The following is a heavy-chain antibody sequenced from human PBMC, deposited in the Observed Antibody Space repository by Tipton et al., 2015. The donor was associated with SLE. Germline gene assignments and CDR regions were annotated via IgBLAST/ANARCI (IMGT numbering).Heavy chain of an antibody. CDR3: ARDLMIVAVSYYFDY. CDR2: MSGDGAAI. CDR1: GFTFSSNT. V-gene: IGHV3-64D*06. D-gene: IGHD3-22*01. J-gene: IGHJ4*02. Sequence: GSLRLSCSVSGFTFSSNTMHWVRQAPGKGLVYVSGMSGDGAAIYYADSVKGRFTISRDNSKNTLYLEMSSLRLEDTAVYYCARDLMIVAVSYYFDYWGQGTLVTVSS.